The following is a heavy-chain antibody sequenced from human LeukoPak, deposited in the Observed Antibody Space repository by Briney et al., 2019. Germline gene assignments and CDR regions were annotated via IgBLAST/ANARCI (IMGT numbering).Heavy chain of an antibody. J-gene: IGHJ4*02. Sequence: GGSLRLSCAASGFTLSTYAMSWVRQAPGKGLEWVSALTNSGGSGGVTYYADSVKGRFIISRDNSKSTLYLQLSSLRAEDTAVYYCAKAMSTDHYDSRGFYRVDFDSWGQGTLVTVSS. CDR2: LTNSGGSGGVT. CDR3: AKAMSTDHYDSRGFYRVDFDS. D-gene: IGHD3-22*01. V-gene: IGHV3-23*01. CDR1: GFTLSTYA.